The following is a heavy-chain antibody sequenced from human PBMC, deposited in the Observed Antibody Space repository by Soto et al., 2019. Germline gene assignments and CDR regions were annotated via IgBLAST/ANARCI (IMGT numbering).Heavy chain of an antibody. Sequence: QVQLVESGGGVVQPGRSLRLSCAASGFTFSSYGMHWVRQAPGKGLEWVAVISYDGSNKYYADSVKGRFTISRDNSKNTLYLQMNSLRAEDTAVYYCAKSIRIQLWTSHNWGQGTLVTVSS. CDR3: AKSIRIQLWTSHN. J-gene: IGHJ4*02. D-gene: IGHD5-18*01. V-gene: IGHV3-30*18. CDR1: GFTFSSYG. CDR2: ISYDGSNK.